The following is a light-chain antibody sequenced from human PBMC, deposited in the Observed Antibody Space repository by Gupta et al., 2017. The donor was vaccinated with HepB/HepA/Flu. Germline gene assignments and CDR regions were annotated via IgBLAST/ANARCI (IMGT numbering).Light chain of an antibody. J-gene: IGLJ2*01. V-gene: IGLV1-40*01. CDR2: GNS. CDR1: SSNIGAGYD. Sequence: FALTQPPSVSGASGQRVTISCTGSSSNIGAGYDVHWYQQLPGTAPKLLIYGNSNRPSGVPDRFSGSKSGTSASLAITGLQAEDEADYYCQSYDSSQSGVVFGGGTKLTVL. CDR3: QSYDSSQSGVV.